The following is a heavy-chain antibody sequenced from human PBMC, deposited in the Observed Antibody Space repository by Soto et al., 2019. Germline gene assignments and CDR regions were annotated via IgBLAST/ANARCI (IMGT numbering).Heavy chain of an antibody. V-gene: IGHV4-61*01. J-gene: IGHJ6*02. CDR1: GGSVSSGSYY. CDR2: IYYSGST. Sequence: QVQLQESGPGLVKPSETLSLTCTVSGGSVSSGSYYWSWIRQPPGKGLEWIGYIYYSGSTNYNPSLNGRVTISVDTSKNQFSLKLSSVTDADTAVYYCARGYCSSTSCLLYYYYSMDVWGQGTTVTVSS. D-gene: IGHD2-2*01. CDR3: ARGYCSSTSCLLYYYYSMDV.